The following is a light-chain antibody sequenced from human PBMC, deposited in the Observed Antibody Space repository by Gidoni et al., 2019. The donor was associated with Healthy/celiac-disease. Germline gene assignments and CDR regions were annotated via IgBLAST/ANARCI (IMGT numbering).Light chain of an antibody. V-gene: IGKV1-8*01. Sequence: AIRMTQSPSSLSASTGDRVTITCRASQGISSYLAWYQQKPGKAPKLLIYAASTLQSGVPSRFSGSGSGTDFTLTISCLQSEDFATDYCQQYYSYPLTCGGGTKVEIK. J-gene: IGKJ4*01. CDR3: QQYYSYPLT. CDR2: AAS. CDR1: QGISSY.